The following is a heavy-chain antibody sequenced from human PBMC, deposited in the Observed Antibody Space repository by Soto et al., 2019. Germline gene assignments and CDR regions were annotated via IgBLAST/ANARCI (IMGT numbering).Heavy chain of an antibody. Sequence: PGGSLRLSCAASGFTFSSYAMSWVRQAPGKGLEWVSAISDSGGSTYYADSVKGRFTISRDNSKNTLYLQMNSLRAEDTAVYYCAKGRMIVVVITAYFDYWGQGALVTVSS. CDR2: ISDSGGST. D-gene: IGHD3-22*01. J-gene: IGHJ4*02. CDR3: AKGRMIVVVITAYFDY. CDR1: GFTFSSYA. V-gene: IGHV3-23*01.